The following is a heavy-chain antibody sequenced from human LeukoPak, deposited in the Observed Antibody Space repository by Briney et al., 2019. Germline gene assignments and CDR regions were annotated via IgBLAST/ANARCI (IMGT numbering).Heavy chain of an antibody. V-gene: IGHV3-30*04. Sequence: GGSLRLSCAASGFTFSSYAMHWVRQAPGKGLEWVAVISYDGSNKYYADSVKGRFTISRDNSKNTVSLQMNSLRAEDTAVYYCAGDGWHGLFTYWGQGTLVTVSS. CDR2: ISYDGSNK. J-gene: IGHJ4*02. D-gene: IGHD5-24*01. CDR1: GFTFSSYA. CDR3: AGDGWHGLFTY.